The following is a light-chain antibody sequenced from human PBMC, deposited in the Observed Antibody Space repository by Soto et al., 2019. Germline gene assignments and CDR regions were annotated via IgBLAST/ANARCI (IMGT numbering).Light chain of an antibody. J-gene: IGKJ1*01. CDR3: QQYNNWPRT. CDR1: QSVGSS. CDR2: GAT. Sequence: EIVLTQSPATLSLSPGERATLSCRASQSVGSSLAWYQQKPSQAPRLLIHGATTRATGIPARFSGSGSGTEFTLTISSLQSEDFAVYYCQQYNNWPRTFGQGTQVDI. V-gene: IGKV3-15*01.